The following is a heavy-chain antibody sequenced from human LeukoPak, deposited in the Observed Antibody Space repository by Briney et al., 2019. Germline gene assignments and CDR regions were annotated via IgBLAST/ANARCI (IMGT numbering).Heavy chain of an antibody. D-gene: IGHD2-15*01. CDR1: GGSFSGYY. Sequence: SETLSLTCAVYGGSFSGYYWSWIRQPPGKGLEWIGEISHSGSTNYNPSLKSRVTISVDTSKNQFSLKLSSVTAADTAVYCCASGNCSGGSCYPYYFDYWGQGTLVTVSS. CDR2: ISHSGST. CDR3: ASGNCSGGSCYPYYFDY. V-gene: IGHV4-34*01. J-gene: IGHJ4*02.